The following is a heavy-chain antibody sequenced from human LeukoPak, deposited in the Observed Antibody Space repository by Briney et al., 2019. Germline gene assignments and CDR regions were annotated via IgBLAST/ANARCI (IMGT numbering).Heavy chain of an antibody. CDR2: INHSGST. Sequence: SETLSLTCAVYGGSFSGYYWSWIRQPPGKGLEWIGEINHSGSTNYNPSLKSRVTISVDTSKNQFSLKLSSVTAADTAVYYCAKDASSGWSYPMGAFDIWGQGTMVTVSS. CDR1: GGSFSGYY. J-gene: IGHJ3*02. V-gene: IGHV4-34*01. CDR3: AKDASSGWSYPMGAFDI. D-gene: IGHD6-19*01.